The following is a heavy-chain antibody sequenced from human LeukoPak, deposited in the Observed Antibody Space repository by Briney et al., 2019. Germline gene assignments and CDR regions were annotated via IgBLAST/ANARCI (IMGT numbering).Heavy chain of an antibody. CDR1: GGSISSYY. CDR3: AILPPPLPLRYFDLH. Sequence: SETLSLTCAVSGGSISSYYWSWIRQPPGKGLEWIGYIYYSGSTYYNPSLKSRVTISVDTCKNQFSLKLSSVTAADTAVYYCAILPPPLPLRYFDLHWGQGTLVTVSS. J-gene: IGHJ4*02. CDR2: IYYSGST. V-gene: IGHV4-59*08. D-gene: IGHD3-9*01.